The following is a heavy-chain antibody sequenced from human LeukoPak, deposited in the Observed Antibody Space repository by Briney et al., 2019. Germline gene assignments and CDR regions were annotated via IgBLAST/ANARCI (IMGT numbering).Heavy chain of an antibody. CDR1: GFTFSSCA. V-gene: IGHV3-7*01. J-gene: IGHJ4*02. CDR2: IKQDESEK. Sequence: GRSLRLSCAASGFTFSSCAMRWVRQAPGKGLEWVASIKQDESEKYYVDSVKGRFTISRDNAKNSLYLQMNSLRAEDTAVYYCARDYSGSCTFDYWGQGTLVTVSS. CDR3: ARDYSGSCTFDY. D-gene: IGHD1-26*01.